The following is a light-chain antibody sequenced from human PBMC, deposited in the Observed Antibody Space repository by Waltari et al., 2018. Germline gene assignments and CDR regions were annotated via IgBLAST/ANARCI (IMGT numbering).Light chain of an antibody. Sequence: QPALTQPASVSGSPAPSTTIFCTGTSSDVGGYNYVPWYLQHSAKAPKLIIYDVSNRPSGVSNRFSGSESANRADLSISGLQAEDQSDYYCTTFTTSNTSAVFGSGTKVTVL. CDR1: SSDVGGYNY. CDR3: TTFTTSNTSAV. CDR2: DVS. V-gene: IGLV2-14*03. J-gene: IGLJ1*01.